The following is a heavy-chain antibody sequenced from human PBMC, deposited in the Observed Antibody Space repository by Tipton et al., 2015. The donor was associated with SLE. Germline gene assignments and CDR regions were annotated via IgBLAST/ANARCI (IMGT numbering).Heavy chain of an antibody. Sequence: GLVKPSETLSLTCTVSGYSISSGYYWGWIRQPPGKGLEWIGSIYHSGSTYYNPSLKSRVTISVDTSKNQFSLKLSSVTAADTAVYYCARDNTPYYYGSGSLSYYGMDVWGQGTTVTVSS. V-gene: IGHV4-38-2*02. CDR1: GYSISSGYY. J-gene: IGHJ6*02. CDR3: ARDNTPYYYGSGSLSYYGMDV. D-gene: IGHD3-10*01. CDR2: IYHSGST.